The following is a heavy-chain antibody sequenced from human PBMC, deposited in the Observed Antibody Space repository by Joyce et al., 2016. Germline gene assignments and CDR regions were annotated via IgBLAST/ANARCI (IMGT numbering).Heavy chain of an antibody. CDR2: INSDGSSI. J-gene: IGHJ4*02. Sequence: EVQLVESGGCLVQPGGSLRLSCAASGVTFSSSWMNWVRQTPWKGRVCVSRINSDGSSISYANSVKGRFTVSRDNTKNTLYLQMNSLRAEDTAVFYCARGGTDGNLFDYWGQGTLVTVSS. V-gene: IGHV3-74*01. D-gene: IGHD1-26*01. CDR1: GVTFSSSW. CDR3: ARGGTDGNLFDY.